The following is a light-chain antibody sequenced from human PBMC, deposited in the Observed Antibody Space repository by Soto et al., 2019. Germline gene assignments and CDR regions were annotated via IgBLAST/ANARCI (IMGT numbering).Light chain of an antibody. Sequence: QSALTQPDSLYGSPGQSITISCSGGCNDPLDYRFVSWYQQHPGNAPRLLIFDVNNRPSGVSDRFSGSKSGDTASLTISGLQPQDEADYFCFSYSSDQIALFGGGTKLTVL. CDR3: FSYSSDQIAL. J-gene: IGLJ3*02. CDR1: CNDPLDYRF. V-gene: IGLV2-14*03. CDR2: DVN.